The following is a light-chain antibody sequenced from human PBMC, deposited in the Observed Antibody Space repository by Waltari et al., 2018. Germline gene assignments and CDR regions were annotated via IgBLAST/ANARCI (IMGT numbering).Light chain of an antibody. CDR2: GAS. CDR3: QHYLRLPVT. CDR1: PRVSRA. V-gene: IGKV3-20*01. Sequence: EIGLTQSPGTLSLSRGERATVSCRASPRVSRALAWYQQKPGQTPRLLIYGASTRATGIPDRFSGSGSGTDFSLTISSLEADDFAVYYCQHYLRLPVTFGQGTTVEI. J-gene: IGKJ1*01.